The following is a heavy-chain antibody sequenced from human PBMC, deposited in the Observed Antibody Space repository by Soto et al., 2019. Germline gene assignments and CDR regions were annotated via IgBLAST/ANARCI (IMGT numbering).Heavy chain of an antibody. CDR1: GDSISTDY. CDR3: ARGTGYSGYDDY. D-gene: IGHD5-12*01. Sequence: SETLSLTCTVSGDSISTDYWSWIRQSPGKGLEWIGFIYYGGSTNYNPSLKSRVTISVDTSKNQFSLKLSSVTAADTAVYYCARGTGYSGYDDYWGQGTLVTVSS. V-gene: IGHV4-59*01. CDR2: IYYGGST. J-gene: IGHJ4*02.